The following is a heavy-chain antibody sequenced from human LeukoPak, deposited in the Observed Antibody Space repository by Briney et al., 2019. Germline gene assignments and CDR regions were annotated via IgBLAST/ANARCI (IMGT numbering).Heavy chain of an antibody. V-gene: IGHV3-30-3*01. Sequence: GGSLRLSCAASGFTFSSYAMHWVRQAPGKGLEWVAVISYDGSNKYYADSVKGRFTISRDNSKNTLYLQMNSLRAEDTAVYYCTRENGGAIYYWGQGTLVTVSS. CDR3: TRENGGAIYY. J-gene: IGHJ4*02. D-gene: IGHD3-16*01. CDR2: ISYDGSNK. CDR1: GFTFSSYA.